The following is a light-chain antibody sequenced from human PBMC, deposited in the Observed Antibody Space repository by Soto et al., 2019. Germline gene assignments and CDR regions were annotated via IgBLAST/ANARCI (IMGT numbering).Light chain of an antibody. CDR2: LNSDGSH. J-gene: IGLJ2*01. V-gene: IGLV4-69*01. CDR3: QTWGTGTVV. CDR1: SGHSSYA. Sequence: QPVLTQSPSASASLGASVKLTCTLSSGHSSYAIAWHQQQPEKGPRYLMKLNSDGSHSKGDGIPDRFSGSSSGAERYLTISSLQAEDEAEYYCQTWGTGTVVFGGGTKLPVL.